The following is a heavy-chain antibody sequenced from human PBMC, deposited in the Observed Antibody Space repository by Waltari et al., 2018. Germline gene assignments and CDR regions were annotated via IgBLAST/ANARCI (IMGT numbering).Heavy chain of an antibody. Sequence: QVQLVQSGADVKKPGASVKVSCKASGYTFTSYDINWVRQATGQGLEWMGWMNPNSGNTGYAQNFQGRVNMTSSTSANTAYMELSSLTSEDTAVYYCARGRRDSSGPGGWYLYWGQGTPVVVSS. V-gene: IGHV1-8*02. CDR3: ARGRRDSSGPGGWYLY. CDR1: GYTFTSYD. J-gene: IGHJ4*02. CDR2: MNPNSGNT. D-gene: IGHD6-19*01.